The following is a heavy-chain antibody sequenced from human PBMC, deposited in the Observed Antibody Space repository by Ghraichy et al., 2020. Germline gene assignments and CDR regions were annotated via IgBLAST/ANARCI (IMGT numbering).Heavy chain of an antibody. V-gene: IGHV4-34*01. CDR3: ARGYVGYCSGGSCYRVSHYYYYGMDV. D-gene: IGHD2-15*01. CDR1: GGSFSGYY. CDR2: INHSGST. Sequence: SETLSLTCAVYGGSFSGYYWSWIRQPPGKGLEWIGEINHSGSTNYNPSLKSRVTISVDTSKNQFSLTLSSVTAADTAVYYCARGYVGYCSGGSCYRVSHYYYYGMDVWGQGTTVTVSS. J-gene: IGHJ6*02.